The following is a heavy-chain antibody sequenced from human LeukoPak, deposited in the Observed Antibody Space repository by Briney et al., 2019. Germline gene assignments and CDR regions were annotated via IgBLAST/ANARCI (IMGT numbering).Heavy chain of an antibody. V-gene: IGHV1-69*04. Sequence: ASVKVSCKASGGTFSSYAISWVRQAPGQGLEWMGRIIPILGIANYAQKFQGRVTITTDESTSTAYMELSSLRSEDTAVYYCATINYDILTGYYKVGYYFDYWGQGTLVTVSS. CDR1: GGTFSSYA. J-gene: IGHJ4*02. CDR2: IIPILGIA. D-gene: IGHD3-9*01. CDR3: ATINYDILTGYYKVGYYFDY.